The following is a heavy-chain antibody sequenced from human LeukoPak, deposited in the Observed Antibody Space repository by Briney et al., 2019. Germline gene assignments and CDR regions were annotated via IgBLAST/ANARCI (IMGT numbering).Heavy chain of an antibody. D-gene: IGHD3-22*01. CDR1: GYTFTNYD. CDR3: ARVGGPYYYDSSGYYWPSMDV. CDR2: IIPIFGTA. Sequence: SVKVSCKASGYTFTNYDINWVRQAPGQGLEWMGGIIPIFGTANYAQKFQGRVTITTDESTSTAYMELSSLRSEDTAVYYCARVGGPYYYDSSGYYWPSMDVWGKGTTVTVSS. J-gene: IGHJ6*03. V-gene: IGHV1-69*05.